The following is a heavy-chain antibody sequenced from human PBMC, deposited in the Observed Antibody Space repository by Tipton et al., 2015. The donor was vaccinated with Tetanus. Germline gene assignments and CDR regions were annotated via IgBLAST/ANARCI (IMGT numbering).Heavy chain of an antibody. CDR2: VYHTGTT. J-gene: IGHJ4*02. V-gene: IGHV4-4*02. CDR3: ASHLGSCTSTSCQPFAY. D-gene: IGHD2-2*01. Sequence: TLSLTCAVSGGSISSGNWWSWVRQSPGKGLEWIGDVYHTGTTNSNPSLRSRVTISVDQSKNQFSLRLNSVTAADTAVYYCASHLGSCTSTSCQPFAYWGQGTLVTVSS. CDR1: GGSISSGNW.